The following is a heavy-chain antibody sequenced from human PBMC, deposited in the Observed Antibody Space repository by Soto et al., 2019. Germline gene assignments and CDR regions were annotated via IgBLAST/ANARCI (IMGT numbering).Heavy chain of an antibody. D-gene: IGHD2-21*02. CDR1: GFTFSSYG. CDR3: AKDHSDYYYYYYGMDV. J-gene: IGHJ6*02. CDR2: ISYDGSNK. V-gene: IGHV3-30*18. Sequence: HPGGSLRLSCAASGFTFSSYGMHWVRQAPGKGLEWVAVISYDGSNKYYADSVKGRFTISRDNSKNTLYLQMNSLRAEDTAVYYCAKDHSDYYYYYYGMDVWGQGTTVTVSS.